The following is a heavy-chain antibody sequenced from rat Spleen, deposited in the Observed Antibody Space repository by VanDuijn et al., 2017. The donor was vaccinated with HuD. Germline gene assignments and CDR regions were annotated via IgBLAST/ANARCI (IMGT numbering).Heavy chain of an antibody. CDR3: GRYFDY. Sequence: EVQLVESGGGLVQPGRSLKLSCAASEFTFSDYYMAWVRQAPTKGLEWVASISYDGGSTYYRDSVKGRFTISRDNVESILYLQMDSLRSEDTATYYCGRYFDYWGQGVMVTVSS. CDR1: EFTFSDYY. CDR2: ISYDGGST. V-gene: IGHV5-20*01. J-gene: IGHJ2*01.